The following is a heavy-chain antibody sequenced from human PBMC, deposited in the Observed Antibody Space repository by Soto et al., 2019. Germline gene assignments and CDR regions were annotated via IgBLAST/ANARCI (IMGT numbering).Heavy chain of an antibody. V-gene: IGHV4-59*08. Sequence: QVQLQESGPGLVKPSETLSLTCTVSGGSISSYYWSWIRQPPGKGLAWFGYIYYSGSTNYNTSLKSRVTISVDTSKNQFSLKLSSVTAADTAVYYCARNEEVYEVVAAMSWLDPWGQGTLVTGSS. J-gene: IGHJ5*02. CDR3: ARNEEVYEVVAAMSWLDP. CDR1: GGSISSYY. CDR2: IYYSGST. D-gene: IGHD2-15*01.